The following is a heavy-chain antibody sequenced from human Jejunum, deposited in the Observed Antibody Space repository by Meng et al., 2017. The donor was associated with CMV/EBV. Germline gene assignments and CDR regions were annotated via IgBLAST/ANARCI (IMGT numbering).Heavy chain of an antibody. CDR2: IIAVLKTP. J-gene: IGHJ4*02. CDR1: GGVFNNYA. Sequence: QVQLVQSGTGVKKPGSSVKVSCKSSGGVFNNYALNWVRQSPGQGLEWMGGIIAVLKTPTYAQKFRGRLTITADESTGTTYMELTSLTSEDTAVYYCARGFSNGYLPFDYWGQGTLVTVSS. V-gene: IGHV1-69*01. D-gene: IGHD3-22*01. CDR3: ARGFSNGYLPFDY.